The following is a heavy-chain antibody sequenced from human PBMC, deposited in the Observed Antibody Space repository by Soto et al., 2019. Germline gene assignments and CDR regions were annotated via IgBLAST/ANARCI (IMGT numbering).Heavy chain of an antibody. Sequence: SETLSLTCTLSGDSISSGDYYWSWIRQPPGKGLEWIGYIYYKGSPYYNPSLKRRLTISVDTSTNQFSLRLNSVTAADTAVYYCASQDTTLPNWGKGTLLTVSS. V-gene: IGHV4-30-4*01. CDR2: IYYKGSP. D-gene: IGHD1-1*01. CDR3: ASQDTTLPN. J-gene: IGHJ4*03. CDR1: GDSISSGDYY.